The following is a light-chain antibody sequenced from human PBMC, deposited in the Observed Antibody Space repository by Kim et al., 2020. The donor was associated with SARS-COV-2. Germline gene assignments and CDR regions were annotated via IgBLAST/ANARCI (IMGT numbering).Light chain of an antibody. CDR3: SSYTSSITWV. V-gene: IGLV2-14*03. CDR1: SSDVGGYNH. J-gene: IGLJ3*02. Sequence: GQSSTISCTGTSSDVGGYNHVCWYQQHPGKAPKLMIYDVSKRPSGVSNRFSGSKSGNTASLTISGLQAEDEADYYCSSYTSSITWVFGGGTQLTVL. CDR2: DVS.